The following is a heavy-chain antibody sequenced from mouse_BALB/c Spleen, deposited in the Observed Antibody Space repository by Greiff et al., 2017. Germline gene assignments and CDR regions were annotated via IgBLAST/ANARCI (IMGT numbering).Heavy chain of an antibody. CDR1: GDSITSGY. CDR2: INYSGST. J-gene: IGHJ3*01. CDR3: ARRITTASWFAY. Sequence: EVQLVESGPSLVKPSQTLSLTCSVTGDSITSGYWNWIRKFPGNKLEYMGYINYSGSTYYNPSLKSRISITRDTSKNQYYLQLNFVTTEDTATYYCARRITTASWFAYWGQGTLVTVSA. D-gene: IGHD1-2*01. V-gene: IGHV3-8*02.